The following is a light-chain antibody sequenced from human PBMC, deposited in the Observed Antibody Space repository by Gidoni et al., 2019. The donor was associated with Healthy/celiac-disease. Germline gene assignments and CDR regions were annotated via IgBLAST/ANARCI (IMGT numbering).Light chain of an antibody. CDR1: SSDVGGYNY. CDR3: SSYTSSSTRV. J-gene: IGLJ3*02. V-gene: IGLV2-14*03. CDR2: DVS. Sequence: QSALTPPASVSGSPGQAITISCTGTSSDVGGYNYVSWYQQHPGKAPILMIYDVSNRPSGVSNRFSGSKSGNTASLTISGLQAEDEADYYCSSYTSSSTRVFGGGTKLTVL.